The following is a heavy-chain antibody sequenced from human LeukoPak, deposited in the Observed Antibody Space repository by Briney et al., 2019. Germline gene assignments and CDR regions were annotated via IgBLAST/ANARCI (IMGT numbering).Heavy chain of an antibody. V-gene: IGHV5-51*01. CDR3: ARHYGGGEYYYGMDV. J-gene: IGHJ6*02. CDR1: GHSFTNYW. CDR2: IYPGDSDT. D-gene: IGHD2-21*01. Sequence: GESLKISCKGSGHSFTNYWIGWVRQMPGKGLEWMGTIYPGDSDTRYSPSFQGQVTISADKSISTAYLQWSSLKASDTAMYYCARHYGGGEYYYGMDVWGQGTTVTVAS.